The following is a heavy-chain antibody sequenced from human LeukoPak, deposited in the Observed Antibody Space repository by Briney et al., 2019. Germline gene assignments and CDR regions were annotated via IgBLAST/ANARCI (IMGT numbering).Heavy chain of an antibody. V-gene: IGHV1-46*01. J-gene: IGHJ1*01. D-gene: IGHD5/OR15-5a*01. CDR1: GYTFPSYF. CDR2: INRSGGST. Sequence: PVKVSCKASGYTFPSYFMHRVRQAPGQGSEWMGIINRSGGSTSYAQDVQGRATMTRETSTSTVYMELSSLRSEDTAVYYCARESADYGVYDCWGQGTLVTV. CDR3: ARESADYGVYDC.